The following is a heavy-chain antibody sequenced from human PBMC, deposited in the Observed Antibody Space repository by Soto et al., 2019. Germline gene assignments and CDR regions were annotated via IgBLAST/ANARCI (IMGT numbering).Heavy chain of an antibody. J-gene: IGHJ6*02. D-gene: IGHD2-8*01. Sequence: SETLSLTCAVYGGSFSGYYWSWIRQPPGKGLEWIGEINHSGSTNYNPSLKSRVTISVDTSKNQFSLKLSSVTAADTAVYLCARHSLTNGPNGFYFCGMDVWSQGTTVTVSS. CDR2: INHSGST. CDR3: ARHSLTNGPNGFYFCGMDV. CDR1: GGSFSGYY. V-gene: IGHV4-34*01.